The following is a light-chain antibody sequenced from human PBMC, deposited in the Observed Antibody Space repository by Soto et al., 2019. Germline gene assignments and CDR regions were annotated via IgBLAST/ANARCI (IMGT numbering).Light chain of an antibody. J-gene: IGKJ1*01. CDR3: QQYDSSPWT. V-gene: IGKV3-20*01. CDR2: GAS. Sequence: EIVLTQSPGTLSLSPGERATLSCRASQSVSSNYLAWYQQKPGQAPRLLIYGASSRATGISDKFSGSGSGTDFTLTISRLEPEDFAVYYCQQYDSSPWTFGQGTKGDIK. CDR1: QSVSSNY.